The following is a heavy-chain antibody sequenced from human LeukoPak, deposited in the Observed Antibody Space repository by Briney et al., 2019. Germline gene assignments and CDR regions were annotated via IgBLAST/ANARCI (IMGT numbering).Heavy chain of an antibody. V-gene: IGHV4-39*07. CDR2: IYYSGST. CDR3: AKVTGSGSYGKRSYYFDY. Sequence: SETLSLTCTVSGGSISSSSYYWGWIRQPPGKGLEWIGSIYYSGSTYYNPSLKSRVTISVDTSKNQFSLKLSSVTAEDTAVYYCAKVTGSGSYGKRSYYFDYWGQGTLVTVSS. CDR1: GGSISSSSYY. J-gene: IGHJ4*02. D-gene: IGHD1-26*01.